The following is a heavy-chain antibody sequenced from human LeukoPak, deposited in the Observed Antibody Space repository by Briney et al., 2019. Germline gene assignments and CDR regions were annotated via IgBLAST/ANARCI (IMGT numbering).Heavy chain of an antibody. J-gene: IGHJ4*02. CDR3: ARGPTTVTRAFDY. Sequence: GSLRLSCAASGFTFSHAWMSWVRQAPGKGLEWIGRIYTSGSTNYNPSLKSRVTMSVDTSKNQFSLKLSSVTAADTAVYYCARGPTTVTRAFDYWGQGTLVTVSS. D-gene: IGHD4-11*01. CDR2: IYTSGST. V-gene: IGHV4-59*10. CDR1: GFTFSHAW.